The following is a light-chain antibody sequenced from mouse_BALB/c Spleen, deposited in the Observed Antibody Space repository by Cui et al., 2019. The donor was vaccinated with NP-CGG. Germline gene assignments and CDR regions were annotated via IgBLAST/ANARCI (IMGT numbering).Light chain of an antibody. CDR2: GTN. V-gene: IGLV1*01. J-gene: IGLJ1*01. CDR1: TGPVTTSNY. CDR3: ALWYSNHWV. Sequence: QAVATQESALTTSPGETVTLTCRSSTGPVTTSNYANWVQEKPDHLFTGLIGGTNNRVPGVPARFSGSLIGDKAALTSTGAQTEDEAIYFCALWYSNHWVFGGGTKLTVL.